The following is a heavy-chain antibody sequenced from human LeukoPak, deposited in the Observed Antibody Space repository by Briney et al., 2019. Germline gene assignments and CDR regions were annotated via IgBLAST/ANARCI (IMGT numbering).Heavy chain of an antibody. J-gene: IGHJ4*02. Sequence: PGGSLSLSCAASGFTFDDYGMSWVRQAPGKGLEWVSGINWNGGSTGYADSVKGRFTISRDNAKNSLYLQMNSLRAEDTALYYCARVQFDTPHYYGSGNPDYWGQGTLVTVSS. CDR1: GFTFDDYG. D-gene: IGHD3-10*01. CDR3: ARVQFDTPHYYGSGNPDY. V-gene: IGHV3-20*04. CDR2: INWNGGST.